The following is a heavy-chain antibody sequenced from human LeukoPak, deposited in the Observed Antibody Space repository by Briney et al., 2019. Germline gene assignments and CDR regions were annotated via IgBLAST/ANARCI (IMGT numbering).Heavy chain of an antibody. D-gene: IGHD2-15*01. CDR3: AKEAVVAPDLDI. Sequence: GGPLRLSCAASGFLFSSFGMLWVRQIPGKGLEGVAFIHHDGITKFYGDSVKGRFTISRDNSKNTLYVQMNSLRSDDTAVYYCAKEAVVAPDLDIWGQGTLVTVSS. J-gene: IGHJ4*02. V-gene: IGHV3-30*02. CDR1: GFLFSSFG. CDR2: IHHDGITK.